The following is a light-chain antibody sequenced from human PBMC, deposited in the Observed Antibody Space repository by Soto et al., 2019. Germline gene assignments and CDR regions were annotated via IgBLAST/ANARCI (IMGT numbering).Light chain of an antibody. CDR2: DVS. CDR3: SSYTSSSTLWV. Sequence: QSALTQPASVSGSPGQSITISCTGTSSDVGGYNYVSWYQQHPGKAPKLMIYDVSNRPSGVSNRFSGYKSGNTASLTISGLQAEDEAEYYCSSYTSSSTLWVFGGGTKLTVL. J-gene: IGLJ3*02. V-gene: IGLV2-14*01. CDR1: SSDVGGYNY.